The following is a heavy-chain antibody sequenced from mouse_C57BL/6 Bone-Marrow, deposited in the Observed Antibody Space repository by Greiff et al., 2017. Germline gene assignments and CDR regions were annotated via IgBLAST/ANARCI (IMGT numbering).Heavy chain of an antibody. D-gene: IGHD2-3*01. J-gene: IGHJ4*01. CDR3: ARWGYCYYYAMDY. Sequence: QVQLQQSGAELARPGASVKLSCKASGYTFTSYGISWVKQRPGQGLEWIGEIYPRSGNTYYNEKFKGKATLTADKSSSTAYMELRSLTSEDSAVYFCARWGYCYYYAMDYWGQGTAVTVSS. CDR1: GYTFTSYG. V-gene: IGHV1-81*01. CDR2: IYPRSGNT.